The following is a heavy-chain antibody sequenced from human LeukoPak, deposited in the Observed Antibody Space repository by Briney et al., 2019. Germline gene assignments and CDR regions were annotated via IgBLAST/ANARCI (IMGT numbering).Heavy chain of an antibody. Sequence: SETLSLTCTVSGDSISRSTYYWAWRRQPPGKGLEWIGSVYYGRTPFYNPPTETGATTSVDTSQKRCSLKTTSVAAAYTAVDYCARSSGTGAFSYWGQGTLVTVSS. V-gene: IGHV4-39*02. D-gene: IGHD6-25*01. J-gene: IGHJ4*02. CDR1: GDSISRSTYY. CDR3: ARSSGTGAFSY. CDR2: VYYGRTP.